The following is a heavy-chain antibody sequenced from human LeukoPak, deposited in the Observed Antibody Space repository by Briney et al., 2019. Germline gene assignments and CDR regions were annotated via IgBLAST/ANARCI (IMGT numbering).Heavy chain of an antibody. Sequence: PGGSLRLSCAASGFTFSSYAMSWVRQAPGKGLEWVSAISGSGGSTYYADSVKGRFTISRDNSKNTLYLQMNSLRAEDTAVYYCASFPHLSRWELPYFDYWGQGTLVTVSS. D-gene: IGHD1-26*01. V-gene: IGHV3-23*01. J-gene: IGHJ4*02. CDR3: ASFPHLSRWELPYFDY. CDR1: GFTFSSYA. CDR2: ISGSGGST.